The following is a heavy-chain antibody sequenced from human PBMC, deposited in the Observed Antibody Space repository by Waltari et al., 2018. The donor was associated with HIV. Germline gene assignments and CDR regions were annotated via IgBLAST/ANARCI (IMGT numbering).Heavy chain of an antibody. D-gene: IGHD3-22*01. CDR1: GFPFTSYA. CDR2: ISGSGGST. Sequence: EVQLLESGGGLVQPGGSLRLSCAASGFPFTSYAMRWVRQAPGKGLEWVSAISGSGGSTYYADSVKGRFTISRDNSKNTLYLQMNSLRAEDTAVYYCAKDRGDSSGYYFNYWGQGTLVTVSS. V-gene: IGHV3-23*01. CDR3: AKDRGDSSGYYFNY. J-gene: IGHJ4*02.